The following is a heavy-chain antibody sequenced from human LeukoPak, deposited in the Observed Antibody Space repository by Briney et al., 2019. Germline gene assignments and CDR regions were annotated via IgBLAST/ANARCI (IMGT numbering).Heavy chain of an antibody. CDR1: GYTFTSYD. J-gene: IGHJ4*02. D-gene: IGHD5-18*01. CDR3: ARRNTGVVAGLDC. V-gene: IGHV1-8*01. Sequence: WASVKVSCKASGYTFTSYDINGLRQATGQGREGMGWMNPHSGNTGYAQKFQGRVTMTRNTSISTAYMELSSLRSEDTAVYYCARRNTGVVAGLDCWGQGTLVTVSS. CDR2: MNPHSGNT.